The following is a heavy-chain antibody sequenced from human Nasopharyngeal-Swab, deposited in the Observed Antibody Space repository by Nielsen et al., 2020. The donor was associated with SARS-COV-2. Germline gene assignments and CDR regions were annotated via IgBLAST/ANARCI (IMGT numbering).Heavy chain of an antibody. CDR3: RGWLTTFDI. D-gene: IGHD3-22*01. CDR2: ISSTSSDI. V-gene: IGHV3-21*05. CDR1: GFTFSSYS. J-gene: IGHJ3*02. Sequence: GESLKISCAASGFTFSSYSMNWVRQAPGKGLEWVSFISSTSSDIFYADSVKGRFTISRDSAKNSLYLQMNSLRAEDTALYYCRGWLTTFDIWGQGTLVTVSS.